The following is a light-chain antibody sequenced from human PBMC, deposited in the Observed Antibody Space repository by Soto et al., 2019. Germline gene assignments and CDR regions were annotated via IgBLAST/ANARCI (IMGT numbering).Light chain of an antibody. J-gene: IGKJ5*01. CDR2: AAS. V-gene: IGKV1-12*01. CDR3: QQASSIPPPT. Sequence: DLQMTQSPSSVSASVGDIVTITCRASQDISTWLAWFQQKPGKAPKLLIYAASSLQSGVPSRFSGSGSGTVFTLTISSLQPEDFATYFCQQASSIPPPTFGQGTRLEIK. CDR1: QDISTW.